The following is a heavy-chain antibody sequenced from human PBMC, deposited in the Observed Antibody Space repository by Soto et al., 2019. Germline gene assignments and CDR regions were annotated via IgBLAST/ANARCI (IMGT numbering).Heavy chain of an antibody. Sequence: SETLSLTCNVSGGSINGYYWSWIRQHPGKGLEWIGYIFYGGSTYYNPSLTSRVAISIDTSKNQFSLKLRSVTAADTAVYYCAREYYDVLTAHHWFDPWGQGTPVTVSS. CDR2: IFYGGST. CDR1: GGSINGYY. D-gene: IGHD3-9*01. CDR3: AREYYDVLTAHHWFDP. J-gene: IGHJ5*02. V-gene: IGHV4-59*06.